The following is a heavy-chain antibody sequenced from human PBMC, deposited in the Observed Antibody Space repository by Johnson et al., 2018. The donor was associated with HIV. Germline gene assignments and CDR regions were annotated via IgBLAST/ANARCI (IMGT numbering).Heavy chain of an antibody. CDR2: ISYDGSNK. J-gene: IGHJ3*02. D-gene: IGHD3-3*01. Sequence: VQLVESGGGVVQPGRSLRLSCAASGFTFSSYDMHWVRQAPGKGLEWVAVISYDGSNKYYADSVKGRFTISRDNSKNTLYLQMNSLRAEDTALYYCAKDVGGYKDEEWSTDYYDWATAYPVQDPRAVAGAFDSWGPGTMVTVSS. CDR3: AKDVGGYKDEEWSTDYYDWATAYPVQDPRAVAGAFDS. CDR1: GFTFSSYD. V-gene: IGHV3-30*18.